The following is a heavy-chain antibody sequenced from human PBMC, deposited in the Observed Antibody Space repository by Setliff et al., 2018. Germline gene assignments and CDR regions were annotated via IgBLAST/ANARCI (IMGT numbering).Heavy chain of an antibody. CDR1: GGSVTSHY. CDR3: ARDRSYYASGSFTKWFDY. D-gene: IGHD3-10*01. V-gene: IGHV4-59*02. CDR2: IFYSGDT. Sequence: SETLSLTCAVSGGSVTSHYWSWIRQPPGKGLEWIGFIFYSGDTNSNPSLKSRVTMSVXXSKNXFXXXXXXXXXXDTATYYCARDRSYYASGSFTKWFDYWGQGALVTSPQ. J-gene: IGHJ4*02.